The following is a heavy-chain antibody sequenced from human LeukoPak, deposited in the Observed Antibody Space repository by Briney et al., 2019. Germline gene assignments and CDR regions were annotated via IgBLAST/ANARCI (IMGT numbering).Heavy chain of an antibody. V-gene: IGHV1-8*03. CDR2: MNPNSGNI. J-gene: IGHJ4*02. D-gene: IGHD2-2*02. CDR1: GYTFTGYD. CDR3: ARGEYQLLYMGWDY. Sequence: ASVKVSCKASGYTFTGYDINWVRQATGQGLEWMGWMNPNSGNIGYAQKFQGRVTITRNTSISTAYMELSSLRSEDTAVYYCARGEYQLLYMGWDYWGQGTLVTVSS.